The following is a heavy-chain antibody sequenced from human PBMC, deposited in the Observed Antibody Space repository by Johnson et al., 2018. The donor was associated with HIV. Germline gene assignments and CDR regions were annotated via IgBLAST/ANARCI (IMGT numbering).Heavy chain of an antibody. CDR3: ARGSGVGAFDI. J-gene: IGHJ3*02. Sequence: QVQLVESGGGVVQPGRSLRLSCAASGFTFSSYGMHWVRQAPGKGLEWVAVISYDGSNKYYADSVKGRFTISRDNSKNTLYLQMSSLRVEDTAVYYCARGSGVGAFDIWGQGTMVTVSS. V-gene: IGHV3-30*03. CDR2: ISYDGSNK. D-gene: IGHD7-27*01. CDR1: GFTFSSYG.